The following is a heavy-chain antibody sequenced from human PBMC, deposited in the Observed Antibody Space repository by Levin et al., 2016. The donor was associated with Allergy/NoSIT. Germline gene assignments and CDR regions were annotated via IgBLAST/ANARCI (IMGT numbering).Heavy chain of an antibody. CDR1: GFTFSAYV. Sequence: GESLKISCAASGFTFSAYVMSWVRQAPGKGLEWVSAISGGGVSTYYSDSVKGRFTISRDNSKNTLYLQMNSLRVEDTAIYYCAKGMDIVVVAAVPGDYWGQGTLVTVSS. CDR2: ISGGGVST. D-gene: IGHD2-15*01. CDR3: AKGMDIVVVAAVPGDY. J-gene: IGHJ4*02. V-gene: IGHV3-23*01.